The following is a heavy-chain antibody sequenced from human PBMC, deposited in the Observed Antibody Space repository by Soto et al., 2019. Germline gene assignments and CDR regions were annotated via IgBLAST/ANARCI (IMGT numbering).Heavy chain of an antibody. CDR2: LYYGGST. D-gene: IGHD2-15*01. J-gene: IGHJ6*02. CDR1: GASISRGGYC. Sequence: QVQLQESGPGLVKPAQTLSLTCTVSGASISRGGYCWSWIRQVPGKGLEWIGFLYYGGSTYYNPSLKSRVTISVDTSENQFSRKLNAVTAADTAVYYCGRYGLPLNYSAMDVWGQGTTVTVSS. V-gene: IGHV4-31*03. CDR3: GRYGLPLNYSAMDV.